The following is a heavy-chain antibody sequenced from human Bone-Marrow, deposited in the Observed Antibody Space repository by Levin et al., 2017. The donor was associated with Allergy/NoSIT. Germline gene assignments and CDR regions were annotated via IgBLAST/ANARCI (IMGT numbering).Heavy chain of an antibody. Sequence: SETLSLTCTVSGGSISSGDYYWSWIRQPPGKGLEWIGYIYYSGSTYYNPSLKSRVTISVDTSKNQFSLKLSSVTAADTAVYYCARGTMIVAGGWFDPWGQGTLVTVSS. CDR3: ARGTMIVAGGWFDP. V-gene: IGHV4-30-4*01. J-gene: IGHJ5*02. CDR2: IYYSGST. CDR1: GGSISSGDYY. D-gene: IGHD3-22*01.